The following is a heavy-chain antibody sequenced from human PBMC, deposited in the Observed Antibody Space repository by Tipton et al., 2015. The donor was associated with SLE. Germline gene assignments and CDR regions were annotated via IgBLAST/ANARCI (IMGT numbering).Heavy chain of an antibody. CDR1: GGSIFRSKNY. Sequence: LRLSCTVSGGSIFRSKNYWTWIRQHPGKGLEWIGHMSYSGSTYYNPSLKSRIAISVDTSNNHFSLKLSSVTAVDTAVYYCARGGVGGYDYFDHWCQVTLVTVSS. J-gene: IGHJ4*02. CDR2: MSYSGST. V-gene: IGHV4-31*03. D-gene: IGHD5-12*01. CDR3: ARGGVGGYDYFDH.